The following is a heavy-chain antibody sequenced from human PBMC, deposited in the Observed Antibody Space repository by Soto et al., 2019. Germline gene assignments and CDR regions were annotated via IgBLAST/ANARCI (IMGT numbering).Heavy chain of an antibody. CDR2: INAGNGNT. CDR1: GYTFTSYA. J-gene: IGHJ4*02. CDR3: ARSLYYYDSSGYLTPLGGFDY. D-gene: IGHD3-22*01. V-gene: IGHV1-3*01. Sequence: QVQLVQSGAEVKKPGASVKVSCKASGYTFTSYAMHWVRQAPGQRLEWMGWINAGNGNTKYSQKFQGRVTITRDTSASTAYMELSSLRSEDTAVYYCARSLYYYDSSGYLTPLGGFDYWGQGTLVTVSS.